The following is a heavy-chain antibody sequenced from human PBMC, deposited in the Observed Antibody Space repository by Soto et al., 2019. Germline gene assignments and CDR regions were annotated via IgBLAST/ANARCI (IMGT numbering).Heavy chain of an antibody. Sequence: QVQLVQSGGEVKKPGASVKVSCKTSTFTSSGISWVRRAPGQGLEWLGWISTHNGNTIYAPKFQGRVTMTRDTSTTTVYTELRSLKSDDTAVYICAREGILGPFDGYDLWGQGTMVTVTS. CDR1: TFTSSG. J-gene: IGHJ3*01. CDR2: ISTHNGNT. V-gene: IGHV1-18*01. CDR3: AREGILGPFDGYDL. D-gene: IGHD3-3*01.